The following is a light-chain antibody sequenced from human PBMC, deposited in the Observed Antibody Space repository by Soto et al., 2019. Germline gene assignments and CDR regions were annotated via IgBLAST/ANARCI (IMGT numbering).Light chain of an antibody. Sequence: EIVLTQSPATLSWSAGERATLSWGASQSVSSYLAWYQQKPGQAPRLLIYDASNRATGIPARFSGSGSGKDFTLNISSLEPEDFAVYYCQQRSNWPLSITFGQGTRLEIK. CDR3: QQRSNWPLSIT. CDR2: DAS. V-gene: IGKV3-11*01. J-gene: IGKJ5*01. CDR1: QSVSSY.